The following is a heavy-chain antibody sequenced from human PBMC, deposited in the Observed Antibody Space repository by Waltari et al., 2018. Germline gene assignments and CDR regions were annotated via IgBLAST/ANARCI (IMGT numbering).Heavy chain of an antibody. V-gene: IGHV1-2*02. Sequence: QVQLVQPGAEVKKPGASVKVSCKASGYTVTAYYTHWLRQAPGQGLVWMVWINPNSGGTNYAQEXXDRVTMTRDTSISTGYLELSRLRSDDTAVYYCARYSATVINAFDHWGQGNLVTVSS. D-gene: IGHD4-17*01. CDR2: INPNSGGT. CDR3: ARYSATVINAFDH. CDR1: GYTVTAYY. J-gene: IGHJ4*02.